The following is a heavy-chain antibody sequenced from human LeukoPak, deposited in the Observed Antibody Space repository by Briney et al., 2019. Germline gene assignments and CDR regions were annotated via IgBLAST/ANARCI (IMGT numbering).Heavy chain of an antibody. V-gene: IGHV4-38-2*01. CDR1: GYSISSGYY. D-gene: IGHD5-12*01. CDR2: IYHSGST. J-gene: IGHJ6*04. CDR3: AGLRLPYYYGMDV. Sequence: PSETLSLTCAVSGYSISSGYYWGWIRQPSGKGLEWIGSIYHSGSTYYNPSLKSRVTISVDTSKNQFSLKLSSVTAADTAVYYCAGLRLPYYYGMDVWGKGTTVTVPS.